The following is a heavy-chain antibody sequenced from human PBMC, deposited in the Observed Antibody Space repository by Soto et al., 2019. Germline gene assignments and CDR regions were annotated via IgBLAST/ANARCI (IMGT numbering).Heavy chain of an antibody. V-gene: IGHV4-59*08. CDR3: ARRWGFTVDY. CDR1: GGSISSYY. D-gene: IGHD1-26*01. Sequence: QVQLQESGPGLVKPSETLSLTCTVSGGSISSYYWSWIRQPPGKGLEWIGYIYYSGSTNYNPSLSSRVTRSVDTSTSLFSLKLSSVTAADTAVYYCARRWGFTVDYWGQGTLVTVSS. CDR2: IYYSGST. J-gene: IGHJ4*02.